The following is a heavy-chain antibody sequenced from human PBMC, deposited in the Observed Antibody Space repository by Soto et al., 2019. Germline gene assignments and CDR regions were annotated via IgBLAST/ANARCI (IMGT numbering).Heavy chain of an antibody. CDR2: ISTNNDAI. CDR3: ASVLGSRRSGSYPSY. D-gene: IGHD3-10*01. Sequence: GGSLRLSCASSGFSISDCSMNWVRRAPGKGLEWISYISTNNDAIYYADSVKGRFTISRDNAKNSLYLQMNSLRAEDTALYYCASVLGSRRSGSYPSYWGQGTLVTVSS. V-gene: IGHV3-48*01. CDR1: GFSISDCS. J-gene: IGHJ4*02.